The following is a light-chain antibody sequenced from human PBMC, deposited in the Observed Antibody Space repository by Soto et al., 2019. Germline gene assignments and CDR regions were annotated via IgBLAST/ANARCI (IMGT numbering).Light chain of an antibody. J-gene: IGLJ2*01. CDR3: CSYAGSSTFA. CDR2: EVT. Sequence: QSALTQPASVSGSPGQPITISCTGTSSDAVSNNLVSWYQQHPGKAPKLIIYEVTKRPSGISNRFSGSTAGNTASLTISGLQAEDEADYYCCSYAGSSTFAFGGGTKLTVL. CDR1: SSDAVSNNL. V-gene: IGLV2-23*02.